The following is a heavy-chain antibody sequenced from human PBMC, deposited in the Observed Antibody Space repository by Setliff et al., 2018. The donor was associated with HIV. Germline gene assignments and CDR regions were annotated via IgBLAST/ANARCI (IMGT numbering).Heavy chain of an antibody. CDR3: ARGIKLVGGVIVGPMDV. CDR2: MNPNSGNT. Sequence: ASVKVSCKASGYTFTTYDINWVRQATGQGLEWMGWMNPNSGNTGYTQEFQGRVTMTRNTSISTAYMELSSLRSEDTAVYYCARGIKLVGGVIVGPMDVWGKGTTVTVSS. V-gene: IGHV1-8*02. CDR1: GYTFTTYD. J-gene: IGHJ6*03. D-gene: IGHD3-16*02.